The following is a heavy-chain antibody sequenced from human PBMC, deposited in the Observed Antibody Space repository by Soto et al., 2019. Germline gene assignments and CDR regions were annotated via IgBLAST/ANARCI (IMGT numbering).Heavy chain of an antibody. CDR2: IRQDGGVK. Sequence: EVQLVEAGGGLVQPGGSLRLSCVVSGFTFSDYWMSWVRQAPGKGLEWVANIRQDGGVKYYLDSVKGRFTISRDNAKNSLYLQMDGLSAEDTAVYYCARKGLGDYWVQGTLVTVSS. J-gene: IGHJ4*02. V-gene: IGHV3-7*01. CDR3: ARKGLGDY. CDR1: GFTFSDYW.